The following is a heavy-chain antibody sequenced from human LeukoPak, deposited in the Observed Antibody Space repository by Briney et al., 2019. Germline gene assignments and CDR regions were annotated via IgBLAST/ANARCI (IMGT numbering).Heavy chain of an antibody. CDR2: IYYSGST. V-gene: IGHV4-59*01. CDR1: IHSLSNYY. D-gene: IGHD3-22*01. J-gene: IGHJ4*02. CDR3: ANFLDSSGYYWRGY. Sequence: KPSETLSLTCTVWIHSLSNYYWQCPRQPPGKGLEWIGSIYYSGSTNYNPSLKSRVTISVDTPKNQISLRRSSVTAADTDVYYCANFLDSSGYYWRGYWWQGTLVIVSS.